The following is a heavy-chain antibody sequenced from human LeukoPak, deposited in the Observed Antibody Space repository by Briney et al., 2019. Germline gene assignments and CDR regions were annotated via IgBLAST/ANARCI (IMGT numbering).Heavy chain of an antibody. CDR1: GFTFSSYA. CDR3: AKGSQQWLGHFDY. V-gene: IGHV3-23*01. CDR2: ISGSGGST. J-gene: IGHJ4*02. D-gene: IGHD6-19*01. Sequence: GGSLXXSCAASGFTFSSYAMSWGRQAPGKGLEWVSAISGSGGSTYYADSVKGGLTISRDNYKKRLYMQMNSLRAEDTAVYYCAKGSQQWLGHFDYWGQGTLVTVSS.